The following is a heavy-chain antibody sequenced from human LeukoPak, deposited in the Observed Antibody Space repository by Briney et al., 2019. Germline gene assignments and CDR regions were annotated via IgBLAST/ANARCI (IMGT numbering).Heavy chain of an antibody. V-gene: IGHV4-34*01. CDR1: GGSFSGYY. CDR3: ARYDILTGNVGYYYYYMDV. CDR2: INHSGST. D-gene: IGHD3-9*01. J-gene: IGHJ6*03. Sequence: PSETLSLTCAVYGGSFSGYYWSWIHQPPGKGLEWIGEINHSGSTNYNPSLKSRVTISVDTSKNQFSLKLSSVTAADTAVYYCARYDILTGNVGYYYYYMDVWGKGTTVTVSS.